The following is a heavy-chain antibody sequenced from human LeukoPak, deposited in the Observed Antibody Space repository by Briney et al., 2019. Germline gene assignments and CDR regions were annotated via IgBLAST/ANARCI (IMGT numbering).Heavy chain of an antibody. V-gene: IGHV4-38-2*01. Sequence: SETLSLTCAVSGYSISSGYYWGWIRQPPGKGLEWIGSIYHSGSTYCNPSLKSRVTISVDTSKNQFSLRLSSVTAADTAVYYCARLDGSYRLGAFDIWGQGTMVTVSS. D-gene: IGHD1-26*01. CDR2: IYHSGST. CDR3: ARLDGSYRLGAFDI. CDR1: GYSISSGYY. J-gene: IGHJ3*02.